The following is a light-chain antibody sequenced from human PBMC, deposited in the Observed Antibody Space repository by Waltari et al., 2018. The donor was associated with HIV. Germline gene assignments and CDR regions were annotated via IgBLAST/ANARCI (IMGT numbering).Light chain of an antibody. V-gene: IGKV3-11*01. CDR2: DTS. CDR1: QSVSSY. Sequence: EIVLIQSPATLSLSPGERDTLSCRASQSVSSYLAWYDQKPGQSPRLLIYDTSTRATGIPARFSGSWSATDFTLTITSLEPEDSAVYYCQQRSNWSITFGQGTRLEIK. CDR3: QQRSNWSIT. J-gene: IGKJ5*01.